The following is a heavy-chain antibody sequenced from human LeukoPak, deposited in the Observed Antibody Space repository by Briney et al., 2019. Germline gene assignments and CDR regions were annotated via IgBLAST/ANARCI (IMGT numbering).Heavy chain of an antibody. J-gene: IGHJ5*02. V-gene: IGHV1-69*13. D-gene: IGHD6-13*01. Sequence: GASVKVSCKASGGTFSSYAISWVRQAPGQGLEWMGGIIPIFGTANYAQKFQGRVTTTADESTSTAYMELSSLRSEDTAVYYCARVKSLGSSWYLGWFDPWGQGTLVTVSS. CDR1: GGTFSSYA. CDR2: IIPIFGTA. CDR3: ARVKSLGSSWYLGWFDP.